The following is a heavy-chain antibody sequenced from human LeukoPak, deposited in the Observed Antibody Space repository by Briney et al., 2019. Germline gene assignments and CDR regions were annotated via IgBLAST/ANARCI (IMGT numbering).Heavy chain of an antibody. Sequence: SETLSLTCTVSGASISNYYWSWIRQPPGKGLEWIGYIYYSGSTNYNPSLKSRVTISVDTSKNQFSLRLSSVTAADTVVYYCAAEGSSGFDYWGQGTLVTVSS. V-gene: IGHV4-59*01. CDR1: GASISNYY. CDR2: IYYSGST. D-gene: IGHD6-19*01. J-gene: IGHJ4*02. CDR3: AAEGSSGFDY.